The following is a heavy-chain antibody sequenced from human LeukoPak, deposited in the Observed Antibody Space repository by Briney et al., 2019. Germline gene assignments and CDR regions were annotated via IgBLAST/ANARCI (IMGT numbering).Heavy chain of an antibody. V-gene: IGHV3-30*03. CDR3: AILDTAMGDHDAFDI. Sequence: GRSLRLSCAASGFTFSSYGMHWVRQASGKGLEWVAVISYDGSNKYYADSVKGRFTISRDNSKNTLYLQMNSLRAEDTAVYYCAILDTAMGDHDAFDIWGQGTMVTVSS. J-gene: IGHJ3*02. CDR1: GFTFSSYG. D-gene: IGHD5-18*01. CDR2: ISYDGSNK.